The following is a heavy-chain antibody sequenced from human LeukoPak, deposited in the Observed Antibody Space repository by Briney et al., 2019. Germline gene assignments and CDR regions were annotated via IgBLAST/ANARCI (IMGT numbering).Heavy chain of an antibody. CDR1: GYTFTGYY. D-gene: IGHD3-10*01. V-gene: IGHV1-2*02. CDR2: INPNSGGT. CDR3: ARGRRDFIPMLGHYGSQSTDRGTPDY. J-gene: IGHJ4*02. Sequence: ASVKVSCKASGYTFTGYYMRWVRQAPGQGLEWMGWINPNSGGTNYAQKFQGRVTMTRDTSISTAYMELSRLRSDDTAVYYCARGRRDFIPMLGHYGSQSTDRGTPDYWGQGTLVTVSS.